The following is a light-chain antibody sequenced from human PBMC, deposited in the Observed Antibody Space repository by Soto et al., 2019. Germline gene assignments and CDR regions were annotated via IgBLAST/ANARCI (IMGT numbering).Light chain of an antibody. CDR1: QSVGDY. CDR3: QQRGNLYT. V-gene: IGKV3-11*01. CDR2: DAS. J-gene: IGKJ2*01. Sequence: EIVLTQSPATLSLSLGERATLSCRASQSVGDYLAWYQQQPGQPPRLLISDASNRAAGIPARFSSSGSGTDFTLTISSLEPEDFAVYYCQQRGNLYTFGQGTKLEIK.